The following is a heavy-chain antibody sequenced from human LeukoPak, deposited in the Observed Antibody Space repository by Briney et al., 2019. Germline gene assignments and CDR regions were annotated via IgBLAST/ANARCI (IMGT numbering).Heavy chain of an antibody. V-gene: IGHV3-11*04. D-gene: IGHD2-2*01. CDR2: ISSSGSTI. J-gene: IGHJ4*02. CDR3: ARVMGRYCSSTSCYVDY. CDR1: GFTFSDYY. Sequence: GGSLRLSCSASGFTFSDYYMSWIRQAPGKGLELVSYISSSGSTIYYADSVKGRFTISRDNSKNTLYLQMNSLRAEDTAVYYCARVMGRYCSSTSCYVDYWGQGTLVTVSS.